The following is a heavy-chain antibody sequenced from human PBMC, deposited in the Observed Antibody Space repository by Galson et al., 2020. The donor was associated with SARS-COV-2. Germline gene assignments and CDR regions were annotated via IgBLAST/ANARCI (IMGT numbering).Heavy chain of an antibody. V-gene: IGHV4-31*03. CDR3: ARRYRLSSGFDY. Sequence: SETLSLTCSVSGGSISNGAYYWSWIRQFPGKGLVWIGYIYYSGSTYSNPSLKSRVTISVDTSKNQFSLILNSVTAADTAVYYCARRYRLSSGFDYWGQGTLVTVSS. CDR2: IYYSGST. CDR1: GGSISNGAYY. D-gene: IGHD3-16*02. J-gene: IGHJ4*02.